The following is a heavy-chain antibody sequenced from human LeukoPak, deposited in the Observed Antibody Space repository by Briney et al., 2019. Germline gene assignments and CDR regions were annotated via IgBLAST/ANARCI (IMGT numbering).Heavy chain of an antibody. CDR2: ISAYNGNT. J-gene: IGHJ4*02. D-gene: IGHD3-9*01. CDR1: GYTFTSYG. Sequence: ASVKVSCKASGYTFTSYGISWVRQAPGQGLEWMGWISAYNGNTNYAQKLQGRVTMTTDTSTSTAYMELRSLRSDDTAVYYCARVASRDYDILTGYLGGVDYWGQGTLVTVSS. V-gene: IGHV1-18*01. CDR3: ARVASRDYDILTGYLGGVDY.